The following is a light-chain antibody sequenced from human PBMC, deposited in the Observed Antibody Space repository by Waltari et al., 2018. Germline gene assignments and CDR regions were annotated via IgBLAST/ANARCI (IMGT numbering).Light chain of an antibody. V-gene: IGKV3-20*01. CDR3: HQYTYSPA. Sequence: EIVLTQSPGTLSLSPGDRATPSCRATQSFNNDYLAWYQQKPGQGPRLLIYGASNRATGIPDRFSGSGSGTDFTLIISRLEPEDFAVYYCHQYTYSPAFGLGTKLEIK. CDR2: GAS. CDR1: QSFNNDY. J-gene: IGKJ1*01.